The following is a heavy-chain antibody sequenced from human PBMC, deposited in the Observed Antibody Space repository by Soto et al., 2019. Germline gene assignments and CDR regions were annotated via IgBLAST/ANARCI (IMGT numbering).Heavy chain of an antibody. V-gene: IGHV4-39*01. D-gene: IGHD6-13*01. CDR3: ARHSSAGAIAAAGTDYYGMDV. J-gene: IGHJ6*02. CDR2: IYYSGST. Sequence: SETLSLTCTVSGGSISSSSYYWGWIRQPPGKGLEWIGSIYYSGSTYYNPSLKSRVTTSVDTSKNQFSLKLSSVTAADTAVYYCARHSSAGAIAAAGTDYYGMDVWGQGTTVTVSS. CDR1: GGSISSSSYY.